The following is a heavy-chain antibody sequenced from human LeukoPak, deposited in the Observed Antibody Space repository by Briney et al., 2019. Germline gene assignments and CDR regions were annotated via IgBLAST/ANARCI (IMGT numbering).Heavy chain of an antibody. CDR3: ACGYSSSWYGVFDFDY. CDR1: GGSISSYC. V-gene: IGHV4-59*01. CDR2: IYYSGST. J-gene: IGHJ4*02. Sequence: SETLSLTCTVSGGSISSYCWSWIRQPPGKGLEWIGYIYYSGSTNYNPSLKSRVTISVDTSKNQFSLKLSSVTAADTAVYYRACGYSSSWYGVFDFDYWGQGTLVTVSS. D-gene: IGHD6-13*01.